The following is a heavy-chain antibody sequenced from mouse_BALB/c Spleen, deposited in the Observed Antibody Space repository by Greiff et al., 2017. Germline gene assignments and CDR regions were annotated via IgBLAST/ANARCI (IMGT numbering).Heavy chain of an antibody. CDR1: GFTFSSYG. D-gene: IGHD2-3*01. V-gene: IGHV5-6*01. J-gene: IGHJ2*01. Sequence: EVKVVESGGDLVKPGGSLKLSCAASGFTFSSYGMSWVRQTPYKRLEWVATISSGGSYTYYPDSVKGRFTISRDNAKNTLYLQMSSLKSEDTAMYYCARQDGYYDYFDYWGQGTTLTVSS. CDR3: ARQDGYYDYFDY. CDR2: ISSGGSYT.